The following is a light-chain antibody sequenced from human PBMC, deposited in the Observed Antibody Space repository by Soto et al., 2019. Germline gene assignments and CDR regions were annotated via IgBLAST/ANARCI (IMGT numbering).Light chain of an antibody. Sequence: EIVLTQSPGTLSLSPGERATLSCRASQSVSKNYLVWYQQKPGQAPRLLIYGASGRATGIPDRFSGSGSGTDFTLTISRLESDDSAVYYCQRYDSWPMTFGRGTKVDIK. CDR3: QRYDSWPMT. CDR2: GAS. V-gene: IGKV3-20*01. J-gene: IGKJ1*01. CDR1: QSVSKNY.